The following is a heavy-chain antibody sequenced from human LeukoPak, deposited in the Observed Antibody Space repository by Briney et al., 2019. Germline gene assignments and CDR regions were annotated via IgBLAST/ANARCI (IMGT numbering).Heavy chain of an antibody. J-gene: IGHJ4*02. D-gene: IGHD6-25*01. Sequence: GRSLRLSCAASGFKFDDYAMHWVRQAPGKGLEWVSGISWSSGNIGYADSVKGRFTISRDNAKNSLYLQMNSLRAEDTALYYCARVNAAEDSDYWGQGTLVTVSS. CDR2: ISWSSGNI. CDR1: GFKFDDYA. V-gene: IGHV3-9*01. CDR3: ARVNAAEDSDY.